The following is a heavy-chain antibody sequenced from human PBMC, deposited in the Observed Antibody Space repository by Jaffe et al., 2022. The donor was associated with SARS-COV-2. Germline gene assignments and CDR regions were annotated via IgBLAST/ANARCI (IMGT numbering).Heavy chain of an antibody. V-gene: IGHV3-11*06. Sequence: QVQLVESGGGLVKPGGSLRLSCAASGFTFSDYYMSWIRQAPGKGLEWVSYISSSSSYTNYADSVKGRFTISRDNAKNSLYLQMNSLRAEDTAVYYCAWYSSSWGPEDYWGQGTLVTVSS. CDR2: ISSSSSYT. CDR1: GFTFSDYY. CDR3: AWYSSSWGPEDY. J-gene: IGHJ4*02. D-gene: IGHD6-13*01.